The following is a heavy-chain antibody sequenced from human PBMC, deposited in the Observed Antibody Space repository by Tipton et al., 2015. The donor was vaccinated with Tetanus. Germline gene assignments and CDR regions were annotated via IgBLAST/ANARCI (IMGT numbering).Heavy chain of an antibody. Sequence: TLSLTCTVSSGSFSSSYWTWIRQAAGKGLQWIGRIYGTGTTDYNPSLQSRVTMSIDTSKKQFSLSLNSVTAADTAVYFCARGVWFGPGPRYYFDYWGQGTLVTVSS. V-gene: IGHV4-4*07. D-gene: IGHD3-10*01. CDR2: IYGTGTT. J-gene: IGHJ4*02. CDR1: SGSFSSSY. CDR3: ARGVWFGPGPRYYFDY.